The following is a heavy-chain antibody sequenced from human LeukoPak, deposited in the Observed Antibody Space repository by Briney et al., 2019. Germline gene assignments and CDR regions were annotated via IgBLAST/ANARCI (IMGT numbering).Heavy chain of an antibody. CDR1: GFTFRYYW. CDR3: ARDSDVSYDFWSGYYGWYFDY. D-gene: IGHD3-3*01. Sequence: PGGSLRLSCAASGFTFRYYWMHWVRQLPGKGLEWVSRINSDGSATGTADSVKGRFTISRDNAKNSLYLQMNSLRAEDTAVYYCARDSDVSYDFWSGYYGWYFDYWGQGTLVTVSS. CDR2: INSDGSAT. V-gene: IGHV3-74*01. J-gene: IGHJ4*02.